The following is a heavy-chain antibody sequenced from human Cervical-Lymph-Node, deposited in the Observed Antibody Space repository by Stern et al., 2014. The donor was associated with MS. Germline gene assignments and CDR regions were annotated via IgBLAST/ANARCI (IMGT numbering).Heavy chain of an antibody. CDR1: GFTFSSYA. CDR3: AKSTVTSLSDY. CDR2: ISGSGGGT. J-gene: IGHJ4*02. D-gene: IGHD4-11*01. V-gene: IGHV3-23*04. Sequence: EVQLVEYGGGLVQPGGSLRLSCGASGFTFSSYAMSWVRQSPGKGLEWVSAISGSGGGTYYAGSVKCRVTLSRAHCTNRLYLYMNSLRAEDTAVYYCAKSTVTSLSDYWGQGTLVTVSS.